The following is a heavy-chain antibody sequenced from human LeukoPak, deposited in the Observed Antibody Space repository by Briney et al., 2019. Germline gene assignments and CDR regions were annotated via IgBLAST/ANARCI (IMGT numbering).Heavy chain of an antibody. CDR3: ARERPNMSYFDY. V-gene: IGHV1-46*01. D-gene: IGHD1/OR15-1a*01. CDR2: ISPSAGST. CDR1: GYTFTSYY. J-gene: IGHJ4*02. Sequence: GSSVKVSCKASGYTFTSYYVHWVRQAPGQGPDYMGIISPSAGSTNYAQKFQGRITMTRDTSTSTVYMELSSLVSEDTAVYYCARERPNMSYFDYWGQGTLVTVSS.